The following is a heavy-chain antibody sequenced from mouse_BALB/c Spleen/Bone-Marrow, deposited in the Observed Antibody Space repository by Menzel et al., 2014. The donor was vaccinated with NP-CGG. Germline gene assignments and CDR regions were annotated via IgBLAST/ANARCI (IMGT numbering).Heavy chain of an antibody. CDR3: ARSIAYYYGMDY. D-gene: IGHD2-10*02. Sequence: VMLVESGAELVRPGTSVKVSCKASGYAFTNYLIEWVKQRPGQGLEWIGVINPGSGGTNYNEKFKGKATLTADKSSSTANMQLSSLTSDDSAVYSCARSIAYYYGMDYWGRGTSVTVSS. V-gene: IGHV1-54*03. J-gene: IGHJ4*01. CDR2: INPGSGGT. CDR1: GYAFTNYL.